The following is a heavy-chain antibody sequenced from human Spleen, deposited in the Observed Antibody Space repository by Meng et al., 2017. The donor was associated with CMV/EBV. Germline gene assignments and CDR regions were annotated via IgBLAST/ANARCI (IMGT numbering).Heavy chain of an antibody. D-gene: IGHD3-3*01. CDR1: GGSISSSSYY. CDR3: ARANYDFWTDDYSFDY. CDR2: IYYSGST. Sequence: GSLRLSCTVSGGSISSSSYYWGWIRQPPGKGLEWIGSIYYSGSTYYNPSLKSRVTISVDTSKNQFSLKLSSVTAADTAVYYCARANYDFWTDDYSFDYWGQGTLVTVSS. J-gene: IGHJ4*02. V-gene: IGHV4-39*07.